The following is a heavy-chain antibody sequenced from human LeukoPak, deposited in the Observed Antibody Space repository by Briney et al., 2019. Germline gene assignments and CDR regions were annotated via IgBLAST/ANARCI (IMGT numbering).Heavy chain of an antibody. Sequence: PGGSLRLSCAASGFTFSSYAMSWVRQAAGKGLEWVSAISGSGGSTYYADSVKGRFTISRDNSKNTLYLQMNSLRAGDTAVYYCARAPSLYYYDSSGLDYWGQGTLVTVSS. CDR3: ARAPSLYYYDSSGLDY. CDR1: GFTFSSYA. J-gene: IGHJ4*02. V-gene: IGHV3-23*01. D-gene: IGHD3-22*01. CDR2: ISGSGGST.